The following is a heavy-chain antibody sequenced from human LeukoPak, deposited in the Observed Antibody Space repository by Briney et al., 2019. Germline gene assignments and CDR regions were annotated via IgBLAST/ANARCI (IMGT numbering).Heavy chain of an antibody. CDR2: ISYSGRT. CDR3: ARRPVDTTMAPGRPFDY. Sequence: PWETLSLTCTVSGGSISSSSYYWGWIRQPPGRGLEWIGSISYSGRTYYSPSLKSRVTISVDTSKNQFSLKLSSVTAADTAVYYCARRPVDTTMAPGRPFDYWGQGTLVTVSS. CDR1: GGSISSSSYY. J-gene: IGHJ4*02. D-gene: IGHD5-18*01. V-gene: IGHV4-39*01.